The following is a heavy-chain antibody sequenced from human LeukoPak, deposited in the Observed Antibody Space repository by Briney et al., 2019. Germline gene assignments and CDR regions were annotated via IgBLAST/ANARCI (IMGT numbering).Heavy chain of an antibody. CDR3: ARLYNWNYGPLDY. J-gene: IGHJ4*02. CDR2: TKEDGSEK. D-gene: IGHD1-7*01. CDR1: GFTFSTYW. V-gene: IGHV3-7*05. Sequence: PGGSLKLSCAASGFTFSTYWMTWVREAPGKGLECVANTKEDGSEKYYVDSVRGRFTISIDNGKNSLYLQMNRLRAEDTAVYYCARLYNWNYGPLDYWGQGTRVTVSS.